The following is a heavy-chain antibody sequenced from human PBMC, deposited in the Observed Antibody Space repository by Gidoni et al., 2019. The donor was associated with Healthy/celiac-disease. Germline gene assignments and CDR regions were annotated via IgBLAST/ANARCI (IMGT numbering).Heavy chain of an antibody. D-gene: IGHD2-21*02. J-gene: IGHJ4*02. Sequence: QVQLVESGGGVVQPGRSLRLSCAASGFTFSSYGMHWVRQAPGKGLEWVAVISYDGSNKYYADSVKGRFTISRDNSKNTLYLQMNSLRAEDTAVYYCAKPGGDVVVTAKGAYFDYWGQGTLVTVSS. CDR2: ISYDGSNK. V-gene: IGHV3-30*18. CDR1: GFTFSSYG. CDR3: AKPGGDVVVTAKGAYFDY.